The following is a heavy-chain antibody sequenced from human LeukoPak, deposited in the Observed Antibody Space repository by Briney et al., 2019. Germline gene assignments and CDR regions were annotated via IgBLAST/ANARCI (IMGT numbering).Heavy chain of an antibody. V-gene: IGHV4-39*07. J-gene: IGHJ3*02. Sequence: PSETLSLTCTVSGGSISSSSYYWGWIRQPPGKGLEWIGSIYYSGSTYYNPSLKSRVTISVDTSKNQFSLKLSSVTAADTAVYFYARGPYSYDSSGAFDIWGQGTMVTVSS. CDR3: ARGPYSYDSSGAFDI. CDR1: GGSISSSSYY. CDR2: IYYSGST. D-gene: IGHD3-22*01.